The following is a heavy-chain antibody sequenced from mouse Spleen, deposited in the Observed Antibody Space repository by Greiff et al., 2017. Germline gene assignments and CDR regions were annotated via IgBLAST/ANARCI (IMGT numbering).Heavy chain of an antibody. Sequence: VKVVESGPGLVAPSQSLSITCTVSGFSLTSYAISWVRQPPGKGLEWLGVIWTGGGTNYNSALKSRLSISKDNSKSQVFLKMNSLQTDDTARYYCARKGTTATRWYFDVWGAGTTVTVSS. CDR1: GFSLTSYA. D-gene: IGHD1-2*01. J-gene: IGHJ1*01. CDR3: ARKGTTATRWYFDV. CDR2: IWTGGGT. V-gene: IGHV2-9-1*01.